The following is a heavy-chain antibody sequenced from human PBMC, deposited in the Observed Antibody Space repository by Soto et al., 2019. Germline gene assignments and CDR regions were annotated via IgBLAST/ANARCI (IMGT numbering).Heavy chain of an antibody. CDR1: VFTFSIYG. D-gene: IGHD2-2*01. J-gene: IGHJ5*02. V-gene: IGHV3-23*01. CDR3: AKASCSSTSCYFPQFDP. CDR2: ISGSGSSI. Sequence: GGSLRLSSAASVFTFSIYGMTWVRQAPGKGLEWVSAISGSGSSIYNADSVKGRFTISRDNSKNTLYLQMNSLRAEDTALYYCAKASCSSTSCYFPQFDPWGQGTLVTVSS.